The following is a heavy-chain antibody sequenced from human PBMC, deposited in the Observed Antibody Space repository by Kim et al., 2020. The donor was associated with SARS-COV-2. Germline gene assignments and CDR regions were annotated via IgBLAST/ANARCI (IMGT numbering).Heavy chain of an antibody. J-gene: IGHJ4*02. Sequence: GGSLRLSCAASGFTFSSYWMNWVRQAPGKGPEWVANIKQDGSEKYYVDSVKGRFTISRDNAKNSLYLQMNSLRAEDTVVYYCATSRTFDYWGQGTLVTVSS. CDR2: IKQDGSEK. CDR1: GFTFSSYW. CDR3: ATSRTFDY. V-gene: IGHV3-7*01.